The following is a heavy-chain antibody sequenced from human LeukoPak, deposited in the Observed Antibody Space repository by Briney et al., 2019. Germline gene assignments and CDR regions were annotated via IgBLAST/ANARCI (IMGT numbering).Heavy chain of an antibody. J-gene: IGHJ6*03. CDR2: INEDGSEE. V-gene: IGHV3-7*01. CDR3: ARGETMDV. Sequence: GGSLRLSCVALEFSFETYWMSWVRQAPGKGPEWVANINEDGSEEHYVGSVRGRFTISRDNADNSLHLQMNSLRPEDMAVYYCARGETMDVWGKGTTVTVSS. D-gene: IGHD5-24*01. CDR1: EFSFETYW.